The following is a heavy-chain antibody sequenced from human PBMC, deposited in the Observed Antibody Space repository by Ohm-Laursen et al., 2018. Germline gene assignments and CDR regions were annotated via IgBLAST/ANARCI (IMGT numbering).Heavy chain of an antibody. CDR2: IRWDSGII. V-gene: IGHV3-9*01. CDR3: AKDSYYYGTHYGAFDI. D-gene: IGHD3-10*01. J-gene: IGHJ3*02. Sequence: SLRLSCSASGFTFADYAMHWVRQAPGKGLEWVSSIRWDSGIIAYADSVKGHFTISRDNAKNSLYLQMSSLRAEDTALYYCAKDSYYYGTHYGAFDIWGQGTMVTVSS. CDR1: GFTFADYA.